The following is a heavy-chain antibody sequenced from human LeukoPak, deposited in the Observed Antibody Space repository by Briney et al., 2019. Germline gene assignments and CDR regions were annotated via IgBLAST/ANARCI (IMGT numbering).Heavy chain of an antibody. Sequence: PSETLSLTCTVSGASISNSPYFWAWIRQPPGKGLEWIGSISEGGATYYNPSLKSRAIISVDTSSNQFSLNLNSVTAEDTAVYYCAGPLHSSWDWFDPWGQGTRVTVSS. J-gene: IGHJ5*02. CDR1: GASISNSPYF. V-gene: IGHV4-39*01. CDR3: AGPLHSSWDWFDP. CDR2: ISEGGAT. D-gene: IGHD6-13*01.